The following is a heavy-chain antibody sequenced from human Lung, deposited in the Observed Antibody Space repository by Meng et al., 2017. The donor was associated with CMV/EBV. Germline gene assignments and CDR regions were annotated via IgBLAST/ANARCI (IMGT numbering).Heavy chain of an antibody. J-gene: IGHJ6*02. D-gene: IGHD3-22*01. Sequence: SXTXSLXCAVYGGSFSGYYWSWIRQPPGKGLEWIGEINHSGSTNYNPSLKSRVTISVDTSKNQFSLKLSSVTAADTAVYYCARAGGGRGLLGGGGYPYYYYYYGMDVWXQGTTVTVSS. V-gene: IGHV4-34*01. CDR2: INHSGST. CDR1: GGSFSGYY. CDR3: ARAGGGRGLLGGGGYPYYYYYYGMDV.